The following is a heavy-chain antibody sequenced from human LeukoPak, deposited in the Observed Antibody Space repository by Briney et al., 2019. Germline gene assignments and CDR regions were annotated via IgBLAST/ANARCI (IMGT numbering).Heavy chain of an antibody. CDR3: AREKLTGDSDY. D-gene: IGHD7-27*01. CDR1: GGTFSSYA. V-gene: IGHV1-69*05. CDR2: IIPIFGTA. Sequence: SVKVSCKTSGGTFSSYAITWVRQAPGQGLEWMGGIIPIFGTANYAQKFQGRVTITTDESTSTAYMELSSLRSKDTAVYYCAREKLTGDSDYWGQGTLVTVSS. J-gene: IGHJ4*02.